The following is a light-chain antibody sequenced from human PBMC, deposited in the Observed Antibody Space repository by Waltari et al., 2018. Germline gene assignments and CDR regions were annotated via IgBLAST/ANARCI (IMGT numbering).Light chain of an antibody. CDR2: INSDGSH. J-gene: IGLJ3*02. V-gene: IGLV4-69*01. CDR1: SGHTSYA. Sequence: TLSSGHTSYAIAWHQQQPEKGPRYLMKINSDGSHSKGDGIPDRFSGSSSGAERYLTISSLQSEDDADYYCQTWDTGILVFGGGTKLTVL. CDR3: QTWDTGILV.